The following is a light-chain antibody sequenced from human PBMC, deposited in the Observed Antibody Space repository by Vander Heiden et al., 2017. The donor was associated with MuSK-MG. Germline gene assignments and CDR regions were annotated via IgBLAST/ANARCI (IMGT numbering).Light chain of an antibody. CDR3: KMWHSSAVV. J-gene: IGLJ2*01. CDR2: YKSDSDK. Sequence: QAVLTQPSSLSASPGASPSPTCTLRSGIKVGTYRIYGYQQKPGSPPQYLLRYKSDSDKQQGSGVPSRFSGSKDASAKAGSLLISGRQSEEEADYYWKMWHSSAVVFGGGTKLTGL. V-gene: IGLV5-45*02. CDR1: SGIKVGTYR.